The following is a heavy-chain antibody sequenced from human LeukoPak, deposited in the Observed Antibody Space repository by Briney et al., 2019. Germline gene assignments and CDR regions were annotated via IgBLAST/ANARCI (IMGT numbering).Heavy chain of an antibody. CDR3: ARGGGYCSSTSCYRRVISGTRYYYYGMDV. CDR1: GGSFSGYY. V-gene: IGHV4-34*01. CDR2: INHSGST. J-gene: IGHJ6*02. Sequence: SETLSLTCAVYGGSFSGYYWSWIRQPPGKGLEWIGEINHSGSTNYNPSLKSRVTISVDTSKNQFSLKPSSVTAADTAVYYCARGGGYCSSTSCYRRVISGTRYYYYGMDVWGQGTTVTVSS. D-gene: IGHD2-2*01.